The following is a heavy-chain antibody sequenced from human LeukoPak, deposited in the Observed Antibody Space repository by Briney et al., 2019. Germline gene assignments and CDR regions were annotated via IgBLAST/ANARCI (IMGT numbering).Heavy chain of an antibody. CDR1: GYTFTGYY. CDR3: AREDYGGNSSFDY. CDR2: INPNSGGT. V-gene: IGHV1-2*04. J-gene: IGHJ4*02. Sequence: ASVKVSCKASGYTFTGYYMHWVRQAPGQGLEWMGWINPNSGGTNYAQKFQGWVTMTRDTSISTAYMELSRLRSDDTAVYYCAREDYGGNSSFDYWGQGTLVTVSS. D-gene: IGHD4-23*01.